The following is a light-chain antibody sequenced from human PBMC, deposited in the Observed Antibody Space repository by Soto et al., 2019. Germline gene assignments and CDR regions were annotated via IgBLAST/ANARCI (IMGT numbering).Light chain of an antibody. CDR2: EVS. CDR3: SSYTRSNTLV. J-gene: IGLJ2*01. V-gene: IGLV2-14*01. Sequence: QSALTQPASVSGSPGQSITISCTGTSSDVGAYNYVSWYQQHPGKASKLMIFEVSDRPSGVSNRFSGSKSGNTASLTISGLQAEDEADYYCSSYTRSNTLVFGGGTKLTVL. CDR1: SSDVGAYNY.